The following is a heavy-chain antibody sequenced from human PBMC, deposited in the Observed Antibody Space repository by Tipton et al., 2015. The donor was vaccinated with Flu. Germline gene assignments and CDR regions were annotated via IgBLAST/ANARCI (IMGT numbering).Heavy chain of an antibody. CDR2: INPSSGAT. V-gene: IGHV1-2*06. CDR3: AVEWASYSYGVDV. D-gene: IGHD2-21*01. Sequence: QVQLVQSGAEMKKPGASVKVSCKASGFTFTGYYMHWVRQAPGQGPEWMGRINPSSGATKYAQKFQGRVTLTRDTSFSTAYMELSTLRSDDTAVYFCAVEWASYSYGVDVWGQGTSVTVSS. CDR1: GFTFTGYY. J-gene: IGHJ6*02.